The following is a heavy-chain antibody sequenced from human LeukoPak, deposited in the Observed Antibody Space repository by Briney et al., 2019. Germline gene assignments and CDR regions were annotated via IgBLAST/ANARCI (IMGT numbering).Heavy chain of an antibody. CDR3: ARGATRLATAGAEFDS. Sequence: SETLSLTCTVSGGSISSYYWSWIRQPAGKGLEWIGRIYTSGSTNYNPSLKSRVTMSVDTSKNQFSLKLSSVTAADTAVYYCARGATRLATAGAEFDSWGQGTLVIVSS. D-gene: IGHD6-13*01. CDR1: GGSISSYY. J-gene: IGHJ4*02. V-gene: IGHV4-4*07. CDR2: IYTSGST.